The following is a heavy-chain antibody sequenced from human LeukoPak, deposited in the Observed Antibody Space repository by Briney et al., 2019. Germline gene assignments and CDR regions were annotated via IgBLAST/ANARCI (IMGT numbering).Heavy chain of an antibody. CDR1: GFTFSSYA. V-gene: IGHV3-23*01. CDR3: AKDGYYYDSSGYYGQTFDY. J-gene: IGHJ4*02. D-gene: IGHD3-22*01. Sequence: GGSLRLSCAASGFTFSSYAMSWVRRAPGKGLEWVSGISGSGGNTYYADSVKGRFTISRDNSKNTLYLQMNSLRAEDTAVYYCAKDGYYYDSSGYYGQTFDYWGQGTLVTVSS. CDR2: ISGSGGNT.